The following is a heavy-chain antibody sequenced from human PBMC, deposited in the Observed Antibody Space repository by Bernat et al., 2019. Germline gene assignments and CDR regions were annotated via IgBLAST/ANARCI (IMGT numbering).Heavy chain of an antibody. Sequence: EVQLLESGGGLVQPGGSLRLSCAASGFTFSSYAMSWVRQAPGKGLEWVSAISGSGGSTYYADSVKGRFTISRDNSKNTLYLQMNSLRAEDTAVYYCADMRYSSFPTHPSYWFDPWGQGTMVTVSS. D-gene: IGHD6-13*01. CDR3: ADMRYSSFPTHPSYWFDP. CDR1: GFTFSSYA. J-gene: IGHJ5*02. CDR2: ISGSGGST. V-gene: IGHV3-23*01.